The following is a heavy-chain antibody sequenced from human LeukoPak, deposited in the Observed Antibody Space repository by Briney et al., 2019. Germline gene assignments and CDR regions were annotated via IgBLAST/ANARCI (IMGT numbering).Heavy chain of an antibody. CDR2: ISPYSGNT. V-gene: IGHV1-18*01. D-gene: IGHD3-22*01. Sequence: ASVKVSCKASGYTFTSYGISWVRQAPGQGLEWMGWISPYSGNTDYAQKLQGRVTMTTDTSTSTAYMDLRSLRSDDTAVYYCARKLYDSSRYGQTYYFDYWGQGTLVTVSS. J-gene: IGHJ4*02. CDR3: ARKLYDSSRYGQTYYFDY. CDR1: GYTFTSYG.